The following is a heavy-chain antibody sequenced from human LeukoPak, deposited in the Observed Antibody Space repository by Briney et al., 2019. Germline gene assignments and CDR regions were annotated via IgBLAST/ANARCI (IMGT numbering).Heavy chain of an antibody. CDR2: IYHSGST. CDR1: GYSVSSGFY. V-gene: IGHV4-38-2*02. Sequence: PSETLSLTCTVSGYSVSSGFYWGWIRQPPGKGLEWIGSIYHSGSTYYNPSLKSRVTISVDTSKNQFSLKLSSVTAADTAVYYCARVSWKPPLIYDTYYYFDYWGQGTLVTVSS. D-gene: IGHD3-22*01. J-gene: IGHJ4*02. CDR3: ARVSWKPPLIYDTYYYFDY.